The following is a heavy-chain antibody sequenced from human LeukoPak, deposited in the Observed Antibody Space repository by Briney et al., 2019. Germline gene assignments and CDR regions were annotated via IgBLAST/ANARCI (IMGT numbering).Heavy chain of an antibody. D-gene: IGHD6-19*01. CDR2: INPSGGST. CDR1: GYTFTSYY. CDR3: ARAVAGLNYFDY. V-gene: IGHV1-46*01. Sequence: ASVKVSCKASGYTFTSYYMHWVRQAPGQGLEWMGIINPSGGSTSYAQKFQGRVTMTRDTSTSTVYMELSSLRSGDTAVYYCARAVAGLNYFDYWGQGTLVTVSS. J-gene: IGHJ4*02.